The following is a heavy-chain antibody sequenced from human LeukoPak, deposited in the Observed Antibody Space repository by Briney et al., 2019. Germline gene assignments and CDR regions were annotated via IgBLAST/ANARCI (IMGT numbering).Heavy chain of an antibody. D-gene: IGHD3-10*01. CDR2: IYTSGST. Sequence: SETLSLTCTVSGYSISSGYYWSWIRQPAGKGLEWIGRIYTSGSTNYNPSLKSRVTMSVDTSKSQFSLKLSSVTAADTAVYYCARAARTGNYYYYMDVWGKGTTVTISS. CDR1: GYSISSGYY. CDR3: ARAARTGNYYYYMDV. J-gene: IGHJ6*03. V-gene: IGHV4-4*07.